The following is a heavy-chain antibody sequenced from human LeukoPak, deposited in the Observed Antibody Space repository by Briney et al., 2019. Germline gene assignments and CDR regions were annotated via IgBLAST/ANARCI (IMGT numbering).Heavy chain of an antibody. D-gene: IGHD3-9*01. CDR2: INPNSGGT. V-gene: IGHV1-2*02. CDR1: GYTFTGYY. CDR3: ARVGVRYFEWLAY. Sequence: ASVKVSCKASGYTFTGYYMHWVRQAPGQGVERMGWINPNSGGTNYAQKFQGRVTMTRDTSISTAYMELSRLRSDDTAVYYCARVGVRYFEWLAYWGQGTLVTVSS. J-gene: IGHJ4*02.